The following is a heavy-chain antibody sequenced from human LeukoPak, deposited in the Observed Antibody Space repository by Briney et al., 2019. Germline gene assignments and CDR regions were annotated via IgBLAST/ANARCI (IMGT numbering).Heavy chain of an antibody. D-gene: IGHD6-19*01. V-gene: IGHV4-39*01. CDR1: VGSISSSSYY. J-gene: IGHJ4*02. CDR2: IYYSGRP. CDR3: ARPSPYSSGGYFDY. Sequence: SETLSLTCTVSVGSISSSSYYWGWIRQPPGKGLEWIGCIYYSGRPYYTPTVKSRVTISVDTSKNPFSLTLSSVTAEDTAVYYCARPSPYSSGGYFDYWGQGTLVTVSS.